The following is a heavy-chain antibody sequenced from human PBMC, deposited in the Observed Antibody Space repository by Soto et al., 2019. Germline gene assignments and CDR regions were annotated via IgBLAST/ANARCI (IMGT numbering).Heavy chain of an antibody. CDR1: GGTFSSYA. CDR2: IIPIFGTA. CDR3: ARDRWYSSSAGPNYYYYYGMDV. V-gene: IGHV1-69*13. J-gene: IGHJ6*02. Sequence: GASVKVSFKASGGTFSSYAISWVRQAPGQGLEWMGGIIPIFGTANYAQKFQGRVTITADESTSTAYMELSSLRSEDTAVYYCARDRWYSSSAGPNYYYYYGMDVWGQGTTVTVSS. D-gene: IGHD6-6*01.